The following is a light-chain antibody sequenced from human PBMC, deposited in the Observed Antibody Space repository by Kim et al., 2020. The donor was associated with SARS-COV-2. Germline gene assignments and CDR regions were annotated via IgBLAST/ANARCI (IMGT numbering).Light chain of an antibody. CDR1: SSDVGSYNY. CDR3: SSYAGGNNWV. J-gene: IGLJ3*02. Sequence: GQSVTISGTGTSSDVGSYNYVSWYQQHPGKAPKLMIYEVNKRTSGVPDRFSGSRSGNTASLTVSGLQADDEADYYCSSYAGGNNWVFGGGTQLTVL. CDR2: EVN. V-gene: IGLV2-8*01.